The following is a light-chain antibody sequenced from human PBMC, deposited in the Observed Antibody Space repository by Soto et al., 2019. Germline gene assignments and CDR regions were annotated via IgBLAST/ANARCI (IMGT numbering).Light chain of an antibody. Sequence: EIVMTQSPLSLSVTPGEPASISCRSSQSLLHTSGDNYLDWYLQRPGQSPQLLIYLGSKRASGVSYRFRGSGSGTRFTLRISRVEAEDVGFYYCMQAQQIPRTFGQGTKVEIK. CDR3: MQAQQIPRT. CDR1: QSLLHTSGDNY. J-gene: IGKJ1*01. CDR2: LGS. V-gene: IGKV2-28*01.